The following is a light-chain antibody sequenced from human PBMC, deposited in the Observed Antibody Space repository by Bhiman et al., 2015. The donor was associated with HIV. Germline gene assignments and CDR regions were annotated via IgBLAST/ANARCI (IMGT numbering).Light chain of an antibody. CDR2: GNS. CDR3: QSYDSSLSGRV. V-gene: IGLV1-40*01. J-gene: IGLJ3*02. Sequence: QLVLTQPPSASGTPGQRVTISCSGSSSNIGTNTVNWFQQLPGTAPKLLIYGNSIRPSGVPDRFSGSKSGTSASLAITGLQAEDEADYYCQSYDSSLSGRVFGGGTKLTVL. CDR1: SSNIGTNT.